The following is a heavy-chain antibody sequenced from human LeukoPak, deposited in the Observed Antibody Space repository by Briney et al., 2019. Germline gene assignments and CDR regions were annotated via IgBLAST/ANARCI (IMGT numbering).Heavy chain of an antibody. Sequence: GGSLRLSCAASGFTFDDYAMHWVRQAPGKGLEWVSGISWNSGSIGYADSVKGRFTISRDNAKNSLYLQMNSLRAEDTALYYCAKDNGYSYGSGYFDYWGQGTLVTVSS. CDR2: ISWNSGSI. CDR3: AKDNGYSYGSGYFDY. D-gene: IGHD5-18*01. V-gene: IGHV3-9*01. J-gene: IGHJ4*02. CDR1: GFTFDDYA.